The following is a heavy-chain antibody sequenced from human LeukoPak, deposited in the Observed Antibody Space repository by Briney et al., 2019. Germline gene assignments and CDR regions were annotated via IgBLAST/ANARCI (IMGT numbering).Heavy chain of an antibody. CDR3: ARVIPSAGSYYYYMDV. Sequence: ASVKVSCKASGYTFTSYYMHWVRQAPGQGLEWMGIINPSGGSTSYAQKFQGRVTMTRDMSTSTVYMELSSLRSEDTAVYYCARVIPSAGSYYYYMDVWGKGTTVTISS. D-gene: IGHD6-19*01. V-gene: IGHV1-46*01. CDR2: INPSGGST. J-gene: IGHJ6*03. CDR1: GYTFTSYY.